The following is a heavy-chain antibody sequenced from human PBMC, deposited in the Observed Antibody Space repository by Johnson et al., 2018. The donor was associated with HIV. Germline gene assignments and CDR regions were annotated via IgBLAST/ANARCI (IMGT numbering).Heavy chain of an antibody. J-gene: IGHJ3*02. Sequence: VQLVESGGGVARPGGSLRLSCEGSGFIFDEYDMSWVRQTPGKGLEWVAGIGWNGLTIGYVDSVKGRFTISRDNAKNAIYLQMKRLRAEDTAGYYCAARIAVADDEAFDIWGQWTMVTVSS. CDR3: AARIAVADDEAFDI. CDR2: IGWNGLTI. V-gene: IGHV3-20*04. D-gene: IGHD6-19*01. CDR1: GFIFDEYD.